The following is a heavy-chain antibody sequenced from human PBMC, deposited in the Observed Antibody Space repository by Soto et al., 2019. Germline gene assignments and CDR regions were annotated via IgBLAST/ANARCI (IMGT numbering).Heavy chain of an antibody. J-gene: IGHJ4*02. CDR1: GFSFDVHS. Sequence: PGGSLRLSCEASGFSFDVHSMNLVRQFPGRGLEWVASITIHSVYIWYADSVRGRFTISRDKAKKSVYLQLSGLRDDDTAVYYCARGVSYDESGHYLSLVFDYWDQGALVTVSP. CDR2: ITIHSVYI. CDR3: ARGVSYDESGHYLSLVFDY. D-gene: IGHD3-22*01. V-gene: IGHV3-21*01.